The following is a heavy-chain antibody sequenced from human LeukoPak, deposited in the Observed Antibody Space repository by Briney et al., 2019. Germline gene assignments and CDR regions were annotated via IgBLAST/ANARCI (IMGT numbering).Heavy chain of an antibody. CDR3: ARLSRDSYIPFDY. CDR2: IYYSGST. CDR1: GGSISSYY. J-gene: IGHJ4*02. D-gene: IGHD5-24*01. V-gene: IGHV4-59*01. Sequence: SQTLSLTCTVSGGSISSYYWSWIRQPPGKGLEWIGYIYYSGSTNYNPSLKSRVTISVDTSRNQFSLKLSSVTAADTAVYYCARLSRDSYIPFDYWGQGTLVTVSS.